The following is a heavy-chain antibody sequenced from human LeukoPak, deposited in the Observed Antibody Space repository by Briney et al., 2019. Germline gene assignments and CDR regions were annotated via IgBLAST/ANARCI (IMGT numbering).Heavy chain of an antibody. CDR3: ARGSYDFWSGYRLTPFDY. CDR1: GGSFSVYY. Sequence: PSETLSLTCAVYGGSFSVYYWSWIRQPPGKGLEWIGEINHSGSTNYNPSLKSRVTISVDTSKNQFSLKLSSVTAADTAVYYCARGSYDFWSGYRLTPFDYWGQGTLVTVSS. CDR2: INHSGST. J-gene: IGHJ4*02. V-gene: IGHV4-34*01. D-gene: IGHD3-3*01.